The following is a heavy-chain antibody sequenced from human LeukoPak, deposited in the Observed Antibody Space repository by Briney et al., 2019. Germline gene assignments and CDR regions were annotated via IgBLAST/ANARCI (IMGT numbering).Heavy chain of an antibody. V-gene: IGHV4-38-2*01. D-gene: IGHD4-23*01. CDR2: IYHSGST. J-gene: IGHJ4*02. CDR1: GFSISSGYY. CDR3: ARQTAVVPPAD. Sequence: PSETLSLTCAVSGFSISSGYYWGWIRQPPGKGLEWIGTIYHSGSTYYNPSLKSRVTMSVDTSKNQFSLNLRYVTAADTAVYYCARQTAVVPPADWGQGTLVTVSS.